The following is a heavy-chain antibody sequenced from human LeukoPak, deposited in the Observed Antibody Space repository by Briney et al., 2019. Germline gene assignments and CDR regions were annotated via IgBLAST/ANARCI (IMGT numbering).Heavy chain of an antibody. J-gene: IGHJ6*03. CDR1: GGSFSGYY. Sequence: PSETLSLTCAVYGGSFSGYYWSWIRQPPGKGLEWIGEINHSGSTNYNPSLKSRVTISVDTSKNQFSLKLSSVTATDTAVYYCARISSSWGLVDYYYYMDVWGKGTTVTISS. CDR3: ARISSSWGLVDYYYYMDV. V-gene: IGHV4-34*01. CDR2: INHSGST. D-gene: IGHD6-13*01.